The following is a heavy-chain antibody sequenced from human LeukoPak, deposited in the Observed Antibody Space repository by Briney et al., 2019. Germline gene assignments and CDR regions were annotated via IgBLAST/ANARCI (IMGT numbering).Heavy chain of an antibody. CDR1: GFTVSSNS. CDR2: IYSDNT. D-gene: IGHD2-15*01. J-gene: IGHJ4*02. CDR3: ASLVAATHFDY. Sequence: GGSLRLSCTVSGFTVSSNSMSWVRQAPGKGLEWVSFIYSDNTHYSDSVKGRFTISRDNSKNTLYLQMNSLRAEDTAVYYCASLVAATHFDYWGQGTLVTVSS. V-gene: IGHV3-66*03.